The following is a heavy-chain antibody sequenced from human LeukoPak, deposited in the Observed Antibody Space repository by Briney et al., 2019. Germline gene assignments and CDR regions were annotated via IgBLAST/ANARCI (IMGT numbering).Heavy chain of an antibody. CDR3: ARDQGLGRYAFDI. Sequence: SETLSLTCTVSGGSISSSSYYWGWIRQPPGKGLEWIGSIYYSGSTNYNPSLKSRVTISVDTSKNQFSLKLSSVTAADTAVYYCARDQGLGRYAFDIWGQGTMVTVSS. CDR2: IYYSGST. D-gene: IGHD7-27*01. CDR1: GGSISSSSYY. J-gene: IGHJ3*02. V-gene: IGHV4-39*02.